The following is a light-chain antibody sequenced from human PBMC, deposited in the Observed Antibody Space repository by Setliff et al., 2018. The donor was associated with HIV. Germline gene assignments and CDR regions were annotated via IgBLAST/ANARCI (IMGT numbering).Light chain of an antibody. CDR1: SSDVGSYNY. V-gene: IGLV2-11*01. CDR3: SSFAGRLQV. Sequence: QSALTQHRSVSGSPGQSVTIPCTGTSSDVGSYNYVTWYQQHPGKVPKLMIYDVTRRPSGVPDRFSGSRSGNTASLTISGLQAEDEADYYCSSFAGRLQVFGTGTKGTVL. CDR2: DVT. J-gene: IGLJ1*01.